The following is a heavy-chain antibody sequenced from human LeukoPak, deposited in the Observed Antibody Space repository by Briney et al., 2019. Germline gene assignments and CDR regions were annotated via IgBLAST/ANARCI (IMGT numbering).Heavy chain of an antibody. CDR3: ARDFLRGAST. CDR2: ISSSGLI. V-gene: IGHV3-21*01. J-gene: IGHJ5*02. Sequence: GGSLRLSCAASGFTFSTYGMNWVRQAPGKGLEWVSSISSSGLIYYTDSVKGRFTTSRDNAKNSLYLQMNSLRDEDSAVYFCARDFLRGASTWGRGTLVTVSS. D-gene: IGHD3-10*01. CDR1: GFTFSTYG.